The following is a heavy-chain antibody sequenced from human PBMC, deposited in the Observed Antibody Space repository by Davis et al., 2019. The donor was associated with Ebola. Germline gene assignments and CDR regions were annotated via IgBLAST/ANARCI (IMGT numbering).Heavy chain of an antibody. CDR1: GGSISSSSYY. CDR2: IYYSGST. CDR3: SRADIVATIFDY. V-gene: IGHV4-39*01. J-gene: IGHJ4*02. Sequence: SETLSLTCTVSGGSISSSSYYWGWIRQPPGKGLEWIGSIYYSGSTYYNPSLKSRVTISVDTSKNQFSLKLSSVTAADTAVYYCSRADIVATIFDYWGQGALVTVSS. D-gene: IGHD5-12*01.